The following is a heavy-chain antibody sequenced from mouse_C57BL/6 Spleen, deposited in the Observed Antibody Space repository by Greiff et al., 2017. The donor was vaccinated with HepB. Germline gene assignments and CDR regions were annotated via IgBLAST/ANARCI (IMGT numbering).Heavy chain of an antibody. D-gene: IGHD2-2*01. Sequence: EVQLEESGAELVRPGASVKLSCTASGFNIKDDYMHWVKQRPEQGLEWIGWIDPENGDTEYASKFQGKATITADTSSNTAYLQLSSLTSEDTAVYYCTPSMVTTRMYFDDWGKGTTLTVSS. CDR1: GFNIKDDY. J-gene: IGHJ2*01. V-gene: IGHV14-4*01. CDR2: IDPENGDT. CDR3: TPSMVTTRMYFDD.